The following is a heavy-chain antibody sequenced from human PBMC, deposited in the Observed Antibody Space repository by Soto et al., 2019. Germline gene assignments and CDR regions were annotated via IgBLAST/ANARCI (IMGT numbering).Heavy chain of an antibody. J-gene: IGHJ4*02. CDR3: ASGGVAGAGTYYNDY. Sequence: EVQLVESGGGLVQPGGSLRLSCAASGFTFSSYWMHWVRQAPGKGLVWVSRINNDGTSTSYADSVKGRLTISRDNAKNTLYLQVNSLRAEDTAVYYCASGGVAGAGTYYNDYCGRRTLVTVSS. CDR2: INNDGTST. CDR1: GFTFSSYW. D-gene: IGHD3-10*01. V-gene: IGHV3-74*01.